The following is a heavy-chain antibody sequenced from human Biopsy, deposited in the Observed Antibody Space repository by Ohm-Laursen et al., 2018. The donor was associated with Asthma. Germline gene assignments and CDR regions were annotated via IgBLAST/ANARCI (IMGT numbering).Heavy chain of an antibody. CDR3: VRHQYSSSWSTFDY. Sequence: GTLSLTCTISGGSITSSSYYWGWIRQPPGKGMEWIGSMYHSGSPYYHPSLKSRATISVDTSKNQLSLKMSSVTAADTAVYFCVRHQYSSSWSTFDYWGQGALVTVSS. CDR1: GGSITSSSYY. J-gene: IGHJ4*02. V-gene: IGHV4-39*01. CDR2: MYHSGSP. D-gene: IGHD3-22*01.